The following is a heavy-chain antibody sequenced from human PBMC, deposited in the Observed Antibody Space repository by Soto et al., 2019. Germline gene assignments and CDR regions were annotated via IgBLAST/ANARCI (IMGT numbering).Heavy chain of an antibody. CDR1: GGDISTYY. Sequence: QVQLQESGPGLVKPSETLSLTCTVSGGDISTYYWTWIRQPAGQGLEWIGRIYSSGSRKYNPSLNIRVTMSLDTAKNQFPLTLSSVTAADTAVDDCARGQRFSDWFDPWGQGTLVTVSS. CDR3: ARGQRFSDWFDP. D-gene: IGHD3-3*01. J-gene: IGHJ5*02. CDR2: IYSSGSR. V-gene: IGHV4-4*07.